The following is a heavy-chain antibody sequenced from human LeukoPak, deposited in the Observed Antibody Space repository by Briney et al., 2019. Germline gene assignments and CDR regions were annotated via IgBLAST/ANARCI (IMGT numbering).Heavy chain of an antibody. CDR3: ARVRFRGSRDFWSGFGY. D-gene: IGHD3-3*01. CDR2: INPNSGGT. J-gene: IGHJ4*02. V-gene: IGHV1-2*02. Sequence: ASVKVSCKASGYTFTGYYMHWVRQAPGQGLEWMGWINPNSGGTNYAQKFQGRVTMTRDTSISTAYMELSRLRSDDTAVYHCARVRFRGSRDFWSGFGYWGQGTLVTVSS. CDR1: GYTFTGYY.